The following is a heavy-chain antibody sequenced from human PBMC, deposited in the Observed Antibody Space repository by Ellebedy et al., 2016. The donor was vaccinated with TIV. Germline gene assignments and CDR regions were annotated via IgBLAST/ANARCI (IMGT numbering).Heavy chain of an antibody. V-gene: IGHV3-21*01. CDR3: ASDLIAAAGTG. Sequence: GESLKISXAASGFTFSSYSMNWVRQAPGKGLEWVSSISSSSSYIYYADSVKGRFTISRDNAKNSLYLQMNSLRAEDTAVYYCASDLIAAAGTGWGQGTLVTVSS. J-gene: IGHJ4*02. CDR1: GFTFSSYS. D-gene: IGHD6-13*01. CDR2: ISSSSSYI.